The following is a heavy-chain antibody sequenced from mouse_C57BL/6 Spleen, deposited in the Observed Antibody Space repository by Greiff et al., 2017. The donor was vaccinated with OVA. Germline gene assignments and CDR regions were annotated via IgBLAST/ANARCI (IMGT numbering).Heavy chain of an antibody. Sequence: DVHLVESGGGLVKPGGSLKLSCAASGFTFSSYAMSWVRQTPEKRLEWVATISDGGSYTYYPDNVKGRFTISRDNAKNNLYLQMSHLKSEDTAMYYCARALPYFDVWGTGTTVTVSS. V-gene: IGHV5-4*01. CDR1: GFTFSSYA. J-gene: IGHJ1*03. CDR2: ISDGGSYT. D-gene: IGHD2-10*01. CDR3: ARALPYFDV.